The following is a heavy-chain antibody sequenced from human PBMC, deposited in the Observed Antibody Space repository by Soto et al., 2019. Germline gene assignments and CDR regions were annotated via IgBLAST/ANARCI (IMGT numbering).Heavy chain of an antibody. CDR3: ARDYYGMDV. Sequence: SETLSLTCTVSGGSISSSSYYWGWIRQPPGKGLEWIGSVYYSGSTYDNPSLKRRITLSVDRSKNQFSLNLTSVTAADTAVYYCARDYYGMDVWGQGTTVTVSS. CDR2: VYYSGST. CDR1: GGSISSSSYY. J-gene: IGHJ6*02. V-gene: IGHV4-39*07.